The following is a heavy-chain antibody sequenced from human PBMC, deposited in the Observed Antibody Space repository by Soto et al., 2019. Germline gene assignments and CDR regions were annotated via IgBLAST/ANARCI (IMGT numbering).Heavy chain of an antibody. CDR2: VDHSGRT. D-gene: IGHD3-10*01. V-gene: IGHV4-38-2*01. CDR3: AKKGYYPSGKINLFDS. CDR1: GYSINSDYY. J-gene: IGHJ4*02. Sequence: SETLSLTCAVSGYSINSDYYWGWIRQPPGKGLEWIGSVDHSGRTYYSPSLRSRLTIFIDTSKNQFSLRLTSVTAADTATYFCAKKGYYPSGKINLFDSWGPGTLVTVSS.